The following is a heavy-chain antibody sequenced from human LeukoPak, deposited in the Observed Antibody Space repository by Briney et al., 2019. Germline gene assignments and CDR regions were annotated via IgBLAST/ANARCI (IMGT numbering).Heavy chain of an antibody. J-gene: IGHJ4*02. CDR3: AKVEDMITFGGVTDY. Sequence: GGPLRLSCAASGFTFSSYGMSWVRQAPGKGLEWVSAISGSGGSTYYADSVKGRFTISRDNSKNTLYLQMNSLRAEDTAVYYCAKVEDMITFGGVTDYWGQGTLVTVSS. V-gene: IGHV3-23*01. CDR2: ISGSGGST. CDR1: GFTFSSYG. D-gene: IGHD3-16*01.